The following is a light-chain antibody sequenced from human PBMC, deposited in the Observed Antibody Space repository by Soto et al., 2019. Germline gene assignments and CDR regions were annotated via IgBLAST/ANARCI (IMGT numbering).Light chain of an antibody. V-gene: IGKV3-15*01. J-gene: IGKJ2*03. CDR3: QQYNNWPLYS. CDR1: QSVSIN. CDR2: DAS. Sequence: EVVMTQSPATLSVSPGERATLSCRASQSVSINVAWYRQNPGQAPRLLIYDASTRATDIPARFSGSGSGTEFTLTISSLQSEDFAVYYCQQYNNWPLYSFGQGTKLEIK.